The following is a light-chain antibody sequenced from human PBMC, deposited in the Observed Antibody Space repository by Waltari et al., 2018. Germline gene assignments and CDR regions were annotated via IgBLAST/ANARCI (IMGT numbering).Light chain of an antibody. Sequence: QSVLTQPPSVSGAPGQRVTISCTGTSSNIGANYDVPWYQQVPGTAPKLLIYGTRNRPSGVPDRFSASKSGTSASLAITGLQADDEADYYCQSYDSSLSRYVFGSGTEVTVL. CDR1: SSNIGANYD. J-gene: IGLJ1*01. CDR2: GTR. CDR3: QSYDSSLSRYV. V-gene: IGLV1-40*01.